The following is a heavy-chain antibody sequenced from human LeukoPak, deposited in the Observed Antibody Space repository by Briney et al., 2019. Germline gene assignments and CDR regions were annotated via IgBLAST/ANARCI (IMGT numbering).Heavy chain of an antibody. Sequence: SETLSLTCAVYGESLSGFYWSWIRQPPGKGLEWIGEINHSGSTNYNPSLKSRVTISVDRSKNQFSLNLNSVTAADTALYYCARGDGSGSGRWFDPWGQGTLITVSS. CDR2: INHSGST. J-gene: IGHJ5*02. CDR1: GESLSGFY. CDR3: ARGDGSGSGRWFDP. D-gene: IGHD3-10*01. V-gene: IGHV4-34*01.